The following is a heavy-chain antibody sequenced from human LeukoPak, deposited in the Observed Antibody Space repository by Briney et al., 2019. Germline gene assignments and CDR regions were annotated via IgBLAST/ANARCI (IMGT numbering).Heavy chain of an antibody. CDR2: ISSSSSSYI. CDR3: AREPRYSYGFDY. V-gene: IGHV3-21*01. CDR1: GFTFSSYS. D-gene: IGHD5-18*01. Sequence: PGGSLRLSCAASGFTFSSYSMNWVRQAPGKGLEWVSSISSSSSSYIYYADSVKGRFTISRDNAKNSLYLQMNSLRAEDTAVYYCAREPRYSYGFDYWGQGTLVTVSS. J-gene: IGHJ4*02.